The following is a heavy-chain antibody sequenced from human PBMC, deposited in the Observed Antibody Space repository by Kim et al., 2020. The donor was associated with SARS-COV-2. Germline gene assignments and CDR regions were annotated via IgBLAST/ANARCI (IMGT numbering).Heavy chain of an antibody. CDR2: ST. Sequence: STNYNPSLKSRVTISVDKSKNQFSLKLSSVTAADTAVYYCARAEVLAFDIWGQGTMVTVSS. CDR3: ARAEVLAFDI. J-gene: IGHJ3*02. V-gene: IGHV4-4*02. D-gene: IGHD3-3*01.